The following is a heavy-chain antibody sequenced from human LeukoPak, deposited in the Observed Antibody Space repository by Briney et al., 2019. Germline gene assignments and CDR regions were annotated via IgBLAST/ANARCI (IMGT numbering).Heavy chain of an antibody. Sequence: ASVKVSCTASGYTFTSYYMHCMRQAPGQGLEWMGIINPSGGSTRYAQKFQGRVTMTRDMSTSTVYMELSSLRSEDTAVYYCARGGNEVVADAEYFQHWGQGTLVTVSS. CDR2: INPSGGST. V-gene: IGHV1-46*01. CDR1: GYTFTSYY. J-gene: IGHJ1*01. CDR3: ARGGNEVVADAEYFQH. D-gene: IGHD3-22*01.